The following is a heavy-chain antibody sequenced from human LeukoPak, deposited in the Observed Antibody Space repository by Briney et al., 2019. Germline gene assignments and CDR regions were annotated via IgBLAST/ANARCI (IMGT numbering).Heavy chain of an antibody. CDR1: GFTFSSYA. CDR2: ISYDGSNK. J-gene: IGHJ5*02. Sequence: PGRSLRLSCAASGFTFSSYAMHWVRQAPGKGLEWVAVISYDGSNKYYADSVKGRFTISRDNAKNSLSLQMNSLRVEDMAFYYCARGVGWFDPWGQGTLVTVSS. CDR3: ARGVGWFDP. V-gene: IGHV3-30-3*01.